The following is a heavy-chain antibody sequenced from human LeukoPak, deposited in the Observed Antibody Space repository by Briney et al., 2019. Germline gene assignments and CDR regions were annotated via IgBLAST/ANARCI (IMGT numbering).Heavy chain of an antibody. CDR3: ARDLSDSSGYSQ. V-gene: IGHV1-69*13. D-gene: IGHD3-22*01. CDR1: GGTFSSYA. Sequence: ASVKVPCKASGGTFSSYAISWVRQAPGQGLEWMGGIIPIFGTANYAQKFQGRVTITADESTSTAYMELSSLRSEDTAVYYCARDLSDSSGYSQWGQGTLVTVSS. J-gene: IGHJ4*02. CDR2: IIPIFGTA.